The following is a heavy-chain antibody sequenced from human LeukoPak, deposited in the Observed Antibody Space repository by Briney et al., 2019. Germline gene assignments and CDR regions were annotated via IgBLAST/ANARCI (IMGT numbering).Heavy chain of an antibody. Sequence: LSGGSLILSCAASGFTFSSYGMHWVRQAPGKGLEWVAVISYDGSNKYYADSVKGRFTISRDNSKNTLYLQMNSLRAEDTAVYYCAKDSGSPWIQLWLRSWGQGTLVTVSS. CDR3: AKDSGSPWIQLWLRS. D-gene: IGHD5-18*01. V-gene: IGHV3-30*18. CDR1: GFTFSSYG. CDR2: ISYDGSNK. J-gene: IGHJ4*02.